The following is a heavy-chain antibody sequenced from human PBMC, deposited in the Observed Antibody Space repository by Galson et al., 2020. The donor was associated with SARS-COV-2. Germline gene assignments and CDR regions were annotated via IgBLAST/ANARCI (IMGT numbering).Heavy chain of an antibody. V-gene: IGHV3-21*01. CDR3: ARDLHYGGNSNAFDI. CDR2: ISSSSSYI. CDR1: GFTFSSYS. J-gene: IGHJ3*02. D-gene: IGHD2-21*02. Sequence: NSGGSLRLSCAASGFTFSSYSMNWVRQAPGKGLEWVSSISSSSSYIYYADSVKGRFTISRDNAKNSLYLQMNSLRAEDTAVYYCARDLHYGGNSNAFDIWGQGTMVTVSS.